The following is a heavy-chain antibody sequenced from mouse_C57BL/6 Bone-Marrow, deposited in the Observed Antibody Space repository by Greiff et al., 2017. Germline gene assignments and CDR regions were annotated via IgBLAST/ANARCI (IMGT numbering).Heavy chain of an antibody. J-gene: IGHJ1*03. D-gene: IGHD6-1*01. Sequence: VKLVESGAELARPGASVKLSCKASGYTFTSYGISWVKQRTGQGLEWIGEIYPRSGNTYYNEKFKGEATLTADKSTSTAYMELRSLTSEDSAVYFCARLAGYFDVWGTGTTVTVSA. CDR3: ARLAGYFDV. V-gene: IGHV1-81*01. CDR2: IYPRSGNT. CDR1: GYTFTSYG.